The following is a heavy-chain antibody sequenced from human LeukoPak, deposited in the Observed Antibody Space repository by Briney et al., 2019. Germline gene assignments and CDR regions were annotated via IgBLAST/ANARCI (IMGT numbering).Heavy chain of an antibody. J-gene: IGHJ5*02. V-gene: IGHV3-23*01. CDR1: GFTFSSYA. CDR2: ISGSGGST. Sequence: GGSLRLSCAASGFTFSSYAMSWVRQAPGKGLEWVSAISGSGGSTYYADSVKGRFTISRDNSKNTLYLQMNSLRAEDTAVYYCAKQSWGAVAGTSWFDPWGQGTLVTVSS. D-gene: IGHD6-19*01. CDR3: AKQSWGAVAGTSWFDP.